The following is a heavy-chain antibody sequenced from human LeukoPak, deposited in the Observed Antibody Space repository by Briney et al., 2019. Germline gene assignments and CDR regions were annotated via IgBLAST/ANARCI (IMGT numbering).Heavy chain of an antibody. V-gene: IGHV4-34*01. CDR1: GGSFSGYY. CDR2: INHSGST. D-gene: IGHD5-24*01. CDR3: ARGGVEMATKYGMDV. J-gene: IGHJ6*02. Sequence: SETLSLTCAAYGGSFSGYYWSWIRQPPGKGLEWIGEINHSGSTNYNPSLKSRVTISVDTSKNQFSLKLSSVTAADTAVYYCARGGVEMATKYGMDVWGQGTTVTVSS.